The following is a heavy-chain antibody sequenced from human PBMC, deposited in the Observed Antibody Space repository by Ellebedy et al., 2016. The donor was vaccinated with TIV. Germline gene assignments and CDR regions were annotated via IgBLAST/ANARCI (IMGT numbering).Heavy chain of an antibody. CDR2: IDWDDDK. V-gene: IGHV2-70*01. D-gene: IGHD5-12*01. Sequence: SGPTLVXPTQTLTLTCTFSGFSLSTSGMCVSWIRQPPGKALEWLALIDWDDDKYYSTSLKTRLTISKDTSKNQVVLTMTNMDPVDTATYYCARILMRGYSGYDWPPEYGMDVWGQGTTVTVSS. J-gene: IGHJ6*02. CDR1: GFSLSTSGMC. CDR3: ARILMRGYSGYDWPPEYGMDV.